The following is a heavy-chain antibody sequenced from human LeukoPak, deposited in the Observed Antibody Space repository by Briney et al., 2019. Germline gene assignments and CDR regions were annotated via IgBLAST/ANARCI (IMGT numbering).Heavy chain of an antibody. Sequence: PGGSLRLSCAASGFTFSSYAMHWVRQAPGKGLEWVAVISYDGSNKYYADSVKGRFTIPRDNPKNTLYLQMNSLRAEDMAVYYCARHLDVWGQGTTVTVSS. J-gene: IGHJ6*02. CDR1: GFTFSSYA. CDR3: ARHLDV. V-gene: IGHV3-30-3*01. D-gene: IGHD3-3*02. CDR2: ISYDGSNK.